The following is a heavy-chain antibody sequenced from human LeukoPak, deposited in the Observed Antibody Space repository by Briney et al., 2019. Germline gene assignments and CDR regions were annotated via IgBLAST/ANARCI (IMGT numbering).Heavy chain of an antibody. CDR1: GFTFSSYW. J-gene: IGHJ4*02. D-gene: IGHD5-18*01. CDR3: ARDLSGVTGYTYGRGIDY. V-gene: IGHV3-7*01. Sequence: GGSLRLSCAASGFTFSSYWMSWVRQAPGKGLEWVANIRKDGSEKYYVDSVKGRFTISRDNAKTSLYLQMNSLRAEDTAVYYCARDLSGVTGYTYGRGIDYWGQGTLVTVSS. CDR2: IRKDGSEK.